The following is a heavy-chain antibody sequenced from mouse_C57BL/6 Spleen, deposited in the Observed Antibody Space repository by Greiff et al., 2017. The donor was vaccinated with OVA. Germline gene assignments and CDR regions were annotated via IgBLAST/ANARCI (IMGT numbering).Heavy chain of an antibody. CDR1: GYSITSGYY. Sequence: EVQLQESGPGLVKPSQSLSLTCSVTGYSITSGYYWNWIRQFPGNKLEWMGYISYDGSNNYNPSLKNRISITRDTSKNQFFLKLNSVTTEDTATYYCGNYLYYAMDYWGQGTSVTVSS. CDR3: GNYLYYAMDY. J-gene: IGHJ4*01. CDR2: ISYDGSN. V-gene: IGHV3-6*01. D-gene: IGHD2-1*01.